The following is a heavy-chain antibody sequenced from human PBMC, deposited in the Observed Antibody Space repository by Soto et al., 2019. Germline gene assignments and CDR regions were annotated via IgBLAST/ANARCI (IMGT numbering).Heavy chain of an antibody. Sequence: QPGGSLRLSCSASGFTFSSYAMHWVRQAPGKGLEYVSAISSNGGSTYYADSVKGRFTISRDNSKNTLYLQMSSLRAEDTAVYYCVKGRKYYYDSSGYYRFDYWGQGTLVTVSS. V-gene: IGHV3-64D*06. CDR2: ISSNGGST. D-gene: IGHD3-22*01. CDR3: VKGRKYYYDSSGYYRFDY. J-gene: IGHJ4*02. CDR1: GFTFSSYA.